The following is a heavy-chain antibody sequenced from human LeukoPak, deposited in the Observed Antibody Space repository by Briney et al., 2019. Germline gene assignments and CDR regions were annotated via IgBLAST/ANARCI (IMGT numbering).Heavy chain of an antibody. J-gene: IGHJ6*03. CDR1: GGSISSYY. CDR3: ARDREISGSGYYYYYYMDV. CDR2: IYYSGST. V-gene: IGHV4-59*01. Sequence: SETLSLTCTVSGGSISSYYWSWIRQPPGKGLEWIGYIYYSGSTNYNPSLKSRVTISVDTSKNQFSLKLSSVTAADTAVYYCARDREISGSGYYYYYYMDVWGKGTTVTVSS. D-gene: IGHD1-26*01.